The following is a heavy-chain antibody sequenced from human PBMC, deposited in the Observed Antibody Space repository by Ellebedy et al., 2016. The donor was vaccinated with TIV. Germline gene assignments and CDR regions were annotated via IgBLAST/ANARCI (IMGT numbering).Heavy chain of an antibody. D-gene: IGHD3-9*01. CDR1: GFTFSSYD. CDR2: ISYDGSNE. Sequence: GESLKISCAASGFTFSSYDMHWVRQAPGKGLEWVAVISYDGSNEYYADSVKGRFTISRDNAKNSLYLQMNSLRAEDTAVYYCARVVRNFDWLLPPSYYYYGMDVWGQGTTVTVSS. V-gene: IGHV3-30*03. J-gene: IGHJ6*02. CDR3: ARVVRNFDWLLPPSYYYYGMDV.